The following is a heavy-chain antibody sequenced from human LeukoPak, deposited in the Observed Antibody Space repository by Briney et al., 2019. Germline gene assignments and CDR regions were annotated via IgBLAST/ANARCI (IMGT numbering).Heavy chain of an antibody. CDR2: INHSGST. V-gene: IGHV4-34*01. CDR1: GGSFSGYY. J-gene: IGHJ4*02. D-gene: IGHD2-2*01. Sequence: SETLSLTCAVYGGSFSGYYWSWIRQPPGKGLEWIGEINHSGSTNYNPSLKSRVTISVDTSKNQFSLKLSSVTAADTAVYYCASSPDLLGYCSSTSCAFDYWGQGTLVTVSS. CDR3: ASSPDLLGYCSSTSCAFDY.